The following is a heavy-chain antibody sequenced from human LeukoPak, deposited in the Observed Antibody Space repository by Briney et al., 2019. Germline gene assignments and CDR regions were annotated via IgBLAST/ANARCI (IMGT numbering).Heavy chain of an antibody. CDR1: GYTLTELF. J-gene: IGHJ3*02. CDR3: ATARVVVAAKVAFDI. V-gene: IGHV1-24*01. CDR2: FDPEDGET. Sequence: GASVKVSCKVSGYTLTELFMHWVRQAPGKGLEWMGGFDPEDGETIYAQKFQGRVTMTEDTSTDTAYMELSSLRSEDTAVYYCATARVVVAAKVAFDIWGQGTMVTVSS. D-gene: IGHD2-15*01.